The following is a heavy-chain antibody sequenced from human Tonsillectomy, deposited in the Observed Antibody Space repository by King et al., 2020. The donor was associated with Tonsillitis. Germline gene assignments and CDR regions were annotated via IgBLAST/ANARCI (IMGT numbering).Heavy chain of an antibody. J-gene: IGHJ4*02. Sequence: DVQLVESGGGLVQPGRSLRLSCTASGFTFSEYTMTWFRQAPGMGLEWVGLNRIKAYGGTTEFATSVKGRFTMSRDDSKSIAYLEMNSLKTEDTAVYYCARDPAGWHSVWGQGTLVTVAS. CDR3: ARDPAGWHSV. CDR1: GFTFSEYT. D-gene: IGHD2-15*01. CDR2: NRIKAYGGTT. V-gene: IGHV3-49*03.